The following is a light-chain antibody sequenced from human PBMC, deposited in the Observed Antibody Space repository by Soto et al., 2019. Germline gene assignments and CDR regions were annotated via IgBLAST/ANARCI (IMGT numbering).Light chain of an antibody. CDR1: QSVSSY. CDR2: GAS. CDR3: QQYNNWPLT. V-gene: IGKV3-15*01. J-gene: IGKJ4*01. Sequence: EIGMTQSLATLSVSTGERATLSCRASQSVSSYLAWYQQKPGQAPRLLIYGASTRATDIPARFSGSGSGTEFTLTISSLQSEDFALYYCQQYNNWPLTFGGGTKVDIK.